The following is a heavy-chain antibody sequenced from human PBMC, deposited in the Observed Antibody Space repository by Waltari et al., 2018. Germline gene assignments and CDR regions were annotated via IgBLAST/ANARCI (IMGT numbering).Heavy chain of an antibody. CDR1: GGSFSNHY. CDR3: AGLRFNYYYFYHMDV. D-gene: IGHD3-10*01. J-gene: IGHJ6*03. CDR2: IDHSGST. Sequence: QVHLQQWGAGLLKPSETLSLTCGVSGGSFSNHYWSWIRQPPGRGLEWIGEIDHSGSTNYNPSLKSRVTLSVDTSKKEFSLRLTSVTAADTAIYYCAGLRFNYYYFYHMDVWGKGTTVTVSS. V-gene: IGHV4-34*02.